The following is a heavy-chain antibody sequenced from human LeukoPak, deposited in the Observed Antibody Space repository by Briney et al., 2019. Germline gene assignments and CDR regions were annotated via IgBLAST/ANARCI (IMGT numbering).Heavy chain of an antibody. CDR1: GGSIRGSSYY. CDR3: ARRYGP. Sequence: SETLSLTCTVSGGSIRGSSYYWGWIRQPPGKGLEWIGSIYYSGSTYYNPSLKSRVTISVDTSKNQFSLKLNSVTATDTAVYYCARRYGPWGHGTLVTVSS. D-gene: IGHD3-16*01. CDR2: IYYSGST. V-gene: IGHV4-39*01. J-gene: IGHJ4*01.